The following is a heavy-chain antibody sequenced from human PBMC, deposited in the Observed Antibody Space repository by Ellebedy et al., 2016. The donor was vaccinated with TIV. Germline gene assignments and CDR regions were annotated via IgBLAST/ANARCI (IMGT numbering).Heavy chain of an antibody. D-gene: IGHD3-16*02. CDR1: GFTFSDYY. V-gene: IGHV3-11*03. CDR3: AARGGSYRLSAGLNDY. Sequence: GESLKISXAASGFTFSDYYMSWIRQAPGKGLEWVSYISSSSSYTNYADSVKGRFTISRDNAKNSLYLQMNSLRAEDTAVYYCAARGGSYRLSAGLNDYWGQGTLVTVSS. J-gene: IGHJ4*02. CDR2: ISSSSSYT.